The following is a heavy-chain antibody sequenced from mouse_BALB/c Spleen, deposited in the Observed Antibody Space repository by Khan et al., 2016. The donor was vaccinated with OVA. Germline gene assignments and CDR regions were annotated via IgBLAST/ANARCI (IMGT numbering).Heavy chain of an antibody. D-gene: IGHD2-1*01. CDR2: IRSDGHT. V-gene: IGHV2-6-1*01. CDR1: GFSLTSYG. CDR3: ARHGYYGNYGPYFDV. Sequence: QVQLKESGPSLVAPSQSLSITCTMSGFSLTSYGVHWVRQPPGKGVEWLVVIRSDGHTTYNSALKSRMSISKDNSKSQGFLKRNSLQTDDTAMYYCARHGYYGNYGPYFDVWGAGTTVTVSS. J-gene: IGHJ1*01.